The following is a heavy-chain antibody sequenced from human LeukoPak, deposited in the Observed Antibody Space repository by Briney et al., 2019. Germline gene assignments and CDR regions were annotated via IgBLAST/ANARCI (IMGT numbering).Heavy chain of an antibody. V-gene: IGHV1-69*13. CDR3: ARTWGTPIAAASEWYFDY. CDR2: IIPIFGTA. Sequence: ASVKVSCKASGGTFSSYAISWVRQAPGQGLEWMGGIIPIFGTANYAQKFQGRVTITADESTSTAYMELSSLRSEDTAVYYCARTWGTPIAAASEWYFDYWGQGTLVTVSS. D-gene: IGHD6-13*01. J-gene: IGHJ4*02. CDR1: GGTFSSYA.